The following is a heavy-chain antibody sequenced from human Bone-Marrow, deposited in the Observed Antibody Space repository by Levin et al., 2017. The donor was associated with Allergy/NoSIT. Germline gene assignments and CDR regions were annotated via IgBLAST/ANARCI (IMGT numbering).Heavy chain of an antibody. V-gene: IGHV3-20*01. CDR2: INWNGGSP. J-gene: IGHJ6*03. CDR1: GFIFDDYG. Sequence: RTGGSLRLSCAASGFIFDDYGMSWVRQVPGKGLEWVSSINWNGGSPRYADSVKGRFAISRDNAKNSLYLQMNSLRVEDTAIYHCVRDGYITMVHEGPELAGPEDSYYHHYYMDVWGKGTTVTVSS. D-gene: IGHD3-10*01. CDR3: VRDGYITMVHEGPELAGPEDSYYHHYYMDV.